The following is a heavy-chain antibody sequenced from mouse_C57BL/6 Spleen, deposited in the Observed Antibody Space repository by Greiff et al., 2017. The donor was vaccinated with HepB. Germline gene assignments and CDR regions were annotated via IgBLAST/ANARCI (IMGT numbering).Heavy chain of an antibody. J-gene: IGHJ3*01. V-gene: IGHV5-9-1*02. Sequence: EVKLMESGEGLVKPGGSLKLSCAASGFTFCSYAMSWVRQTPEKRLEWVAYISSGGEYIYYADTVKGRFTISRDNARNTLDLQMSSLKSEDTAMYYWTRDLDDGYSWFAYWGQGTLVTVSA. CDR2: ISSGGEYI. CDR1: GFTFCSYA. CDR3: TRDLDDGYSWFAY. D-gene: IGHD2-3*01.